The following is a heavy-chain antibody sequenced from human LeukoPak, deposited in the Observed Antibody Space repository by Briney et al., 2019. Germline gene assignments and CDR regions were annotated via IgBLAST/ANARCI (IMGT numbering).Heavy chain of an antibody. CDR1: GGSISSYY. J-gene: IGHJ4*02. V-gene: IGHV4-59*01. CDR2: IYYSGST. CDR3: ARAESGYSYGGLFDY. D-gene: IGHD5-18*01. Sequence: PSETLPLTCTVSGGSISSYYWSWIRQPPGKGLEWIGYIYYSGSTNYNPSLKSRVTISVDTSKNQFSLKLSSVTAADTAVYYCARAESGYSYGGLFDYWGQGTLVTVSS.